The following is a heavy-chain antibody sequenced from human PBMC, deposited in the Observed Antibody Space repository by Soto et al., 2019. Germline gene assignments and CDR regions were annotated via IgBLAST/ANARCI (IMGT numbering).Heavy chain of an antibody. J-gene: IGHJ4*02. D-gene: IGHD3-9*01. Sequence: QLQLQESGPGLVKHSETLSLTCSVSDDSINSDKYYWGWIRQPPGKGLEWIGSIYYRGNAYYNPSRQTRVTISLDKSRRQFSLKLNSVTAADSAVYFCARLEGLATISYYFDFWGPGALVTVSS. CDR3: ARLEGLATISYYFDF. CDR2: IYYRGNA. V-gene: IGHV4-39*01. CDR1: DDSINSDKYY.